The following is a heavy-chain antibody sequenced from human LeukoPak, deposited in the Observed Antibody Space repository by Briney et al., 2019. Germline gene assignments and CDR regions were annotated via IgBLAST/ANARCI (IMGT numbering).Heavy chain of an antibody. CDR2: IYYSGRT. J-gene: IGHJ6*03. D-gene: IGHD6-13*01. Sequence: PSETLSLTCTVSGGSTSSYYWSWIRQPPGKGLEWIGYIYYSGRTNYNPSLKSRVTISVDTSKNQFSLRLSSVTAADTAVYYCARVLAAAGTPDNYYYYYYMDVWGKGTTVTVSS. V-gene: IGHV4-59*01. CDR1: GGSTSSYY. CDR3: ARVLAAAGTPDNYYYYYYMDV.